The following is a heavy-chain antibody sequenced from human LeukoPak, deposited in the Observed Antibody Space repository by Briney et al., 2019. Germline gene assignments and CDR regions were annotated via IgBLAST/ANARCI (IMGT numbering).Heavy chain of an antibody. CDR3: ASGYYDSSGYSVIDY. V-gene: IGHV3-53*01. CDR1: GFTVSSNY. J-gene: IGHJ4*02. Sequence: GGSLRLSCAASGFTVSSNYMSWVRQAPGKGLEWVSPIYSGGSTYYADSVKRRFTISRDISKNTLYLQMNSLRAEDAAVYYCASGYYDSSGYSVIDYWGQGTLVTVSS. CDR2: IYSGGST. D-gene: IGHD3-22*01.